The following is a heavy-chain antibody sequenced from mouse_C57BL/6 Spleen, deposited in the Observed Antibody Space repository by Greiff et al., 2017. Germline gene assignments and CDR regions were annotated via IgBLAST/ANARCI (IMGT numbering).Heavy chain of an antibody. CDR1: GFTFSSYA. V-gene: IGHV5-4*01. CDR3: ARAPITTVGAFDY. J-gene: IGHJ2*01. CDR2: ISDGGSYT. Sequence: EVQGVESGGGLVKPGGSLKLSCAASGFTFSSYAMSWVRQTPEQRLEWVATISDGGSYTYYPDNVKGRYTISRDNATNTLYLQLSHLKSEDTAMYYCARAPITTVGAFDYWGQGTTLTVSS. D-gene: IGHD1-1*01.